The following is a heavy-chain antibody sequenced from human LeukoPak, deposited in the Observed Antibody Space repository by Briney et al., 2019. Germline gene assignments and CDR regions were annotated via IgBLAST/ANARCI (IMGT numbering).Heavy chain of an antibody. Sequence: PGGSLRLSCAASGCTVSSNYMSWVRQAPGKGLEWVSVIYSGGSTYYADSVKGRFTISRDNSKNTLYLQMNSLRAEDTAVYYCASKGSYEAFDYWGQGTLVTVSS. V-gene: IGHV3-66*02. CDR2: IYSGGST. J-gene: IGHJ4*02. CDR3: ASKGSYEAFDY. CDR1: GCTVSSNY. D-gene: IGHD1-26*01.